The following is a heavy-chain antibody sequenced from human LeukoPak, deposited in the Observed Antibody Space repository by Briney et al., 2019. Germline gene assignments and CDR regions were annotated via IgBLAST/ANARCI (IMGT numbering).Heavy chain of an antibody. CDR2: IGSSGSTI. D-gene: IGHD1-26*01. V-gene: IGHV3-11*01. CDR3: ASHGELLISDY. J-gene: IGHJ4*02. Sequence: GGSLRLSCAASGFTFSDYYMSWIRQAPGKGLEWVSYIGSSGSTIYYADSVKGRFTISRDNAKNSLYLQMNSLRAEDTAVYYCASHGELLISDYWGQGTLVTVSS. CDR1: GFTFSDYY.